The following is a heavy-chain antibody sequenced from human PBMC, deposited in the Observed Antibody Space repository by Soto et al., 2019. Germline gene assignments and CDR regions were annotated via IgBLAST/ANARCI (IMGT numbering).Heavy chain of an antibody. Sequence: PGGSLRLSCAASGFTFSSYSMNWVRQAPGKGLEWVSYISSSSSTIYYADSVKGRFTISRDNAKNSLYLQMNSLRDEDTAVYYCARVRGFDYDYYYHGMDVWGQGTTVTVS. V-gene: IGHV3-48*02. D-gene: IGHD4-17*01. J-gene: IGHJ6*02. CDR3: ARVRGFDYDYYYHGMDV. CDR1: GFTFSSYS. CDR2: ISSSSSTI.